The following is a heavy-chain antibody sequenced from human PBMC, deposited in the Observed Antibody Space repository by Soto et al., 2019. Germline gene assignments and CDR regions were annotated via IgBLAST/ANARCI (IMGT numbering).Heavy chain of an antibody. CDR2: IYHSGST. V-gene: IGHV4-30-2*01. D-gene: IGHD3-10*01. CDR1: GGSISSGGYS. J-gene: IGHJ4*02. CDR3: ARERRVRFGESYFDY. Sequence: PSETLSLTCAVSGGSISSGGYSWSWIRQPPGKGLEWIGYIYHSGSTYYNPSLKSRVTISVDRSKNQFSLKLSSVTAADTAVYYCARERRVRFGESYFDYWGQGTLVTVSS.